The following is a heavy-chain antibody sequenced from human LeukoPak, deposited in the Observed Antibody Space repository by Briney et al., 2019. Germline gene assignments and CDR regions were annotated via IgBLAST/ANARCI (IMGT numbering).Heavy chain of an antibody. CDR2: INEGERA. J-gene: IGHJ6*02. CDR1: GGSFGGYY. CDR3: ARRPYYDFWSGYSYSDLYV. Sequence: AETLSLTCAVDGGSFGGYYWSWVRQPPGKWMEWHGEINEGERANYNPYLKSRVTISVDTSKNHCSRRRSSVNPAETALYYCARRPYYDFWSGYSYSDLYVWGQGSTVTVSS. V-gene: IGHV4-34*01. D-gene: IGHD3-3*01.